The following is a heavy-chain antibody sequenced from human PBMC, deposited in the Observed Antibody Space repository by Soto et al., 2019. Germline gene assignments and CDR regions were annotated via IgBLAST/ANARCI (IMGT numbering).Heavy chain of an antibody. CDR2: IKQDGSEE. D-gene: IGHD1-26*01. J-gene: IGHJ4*02. CDR3: ARVVGXXNTLHN. CDR1: GFPFSSHW. Sequence: EVQLVESGGGLVQPGGSLRLSCVASGFPFSSHWMSWVRQAPGKGLEWVANIKQDGSEEHYVDSVKGRFTVSRDNAKXXXXXXXXXLXXXXXXXXXXARVVGXXNTLHNWGQGTLVTVSS. V-gene: IGHV3-7*01.